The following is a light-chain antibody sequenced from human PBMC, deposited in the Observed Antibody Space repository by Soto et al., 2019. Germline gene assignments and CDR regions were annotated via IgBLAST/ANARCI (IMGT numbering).Light chain of an antibody. CDR1: QILSSYY. J-gene: IGKJ3*01. Sequence: DSVLTQFPGTLSLSPGDRATLSCRASQILSSYYFAWYQQRPGQAPRLLIYGATNRATGVPDRFSGSVSGTESTLTISRLEPEDFAMYYCQQYRDSPPVFTFGPGTKVDIK. CDR2: GAT. V-gene: IGKV3-20*01. CDR3: QQYRDSPPVFT.